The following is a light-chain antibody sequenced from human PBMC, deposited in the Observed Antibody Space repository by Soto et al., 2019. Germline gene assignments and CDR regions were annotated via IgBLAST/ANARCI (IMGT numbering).Light chain of an antibody. V-gene: IGLV1-44*01. J-gene: IGLJ3*02. CDR2: STN. CDR1: SSNIGSNT. Sequence: QSVLTQPPSASGTPGQRVTISCSGSSSNIGSNTVNWYQQLPGTAPKLLIYSTNQRPSGVPDRFSGSQSGTSASLAISGLQAEDEADYYCAAWDDSLNGWVFGGGTKLTVL. CDR3: AAWDDSLNGWV.